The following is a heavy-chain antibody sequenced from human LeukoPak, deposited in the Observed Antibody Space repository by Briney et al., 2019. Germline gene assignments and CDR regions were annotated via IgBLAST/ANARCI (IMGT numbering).Heavy chain of an antibody. CDR2: MNPNSGNT. V-gene: IGHV1-8*02. Sequence: ASVKVSCKASGYSFNTYYMNWVRQATGQGLEWMGWMNPNSGNTGYAQKFQGRVTMTRDTSISTVYMELNRLRSDDTAVYCCARERGDAFDIWGHGTMVTVSS. CDR1: GYSFNTYY. CDR3: ARERGDAFDI. J-gene: IGHJ3*02.